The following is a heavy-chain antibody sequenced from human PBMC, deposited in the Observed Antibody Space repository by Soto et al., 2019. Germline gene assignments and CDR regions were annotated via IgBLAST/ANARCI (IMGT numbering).Heavy chain of an antibody. Sequence: GGSLRLSCAASGFSFSSYGMHWVRQAPGKGLEWVAVIWFDGSNKYYADSVKGRFTISRDNSKNTLSLQMNSLRAEDTAVYYCARDGSGYDFHHMDAWGRGTTVTVSS. CDR3: ARDGSGYDFHHMDA. D-gene: IGHD5-12*01. CDR1: GFSFSSYG. J-gene: IGHJ6*03. CDR2: IWFDGSNK. V-gene: IGHV3-33*01.